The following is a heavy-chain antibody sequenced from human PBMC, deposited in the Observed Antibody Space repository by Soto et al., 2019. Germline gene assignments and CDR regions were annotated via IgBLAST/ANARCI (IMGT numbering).Heavy chain of an antibody. J-gene: IGHJ3*01. D-gene: IGHD1-1*01. CDR1: GGPVRDAFSY. V-gene: IGHV4-30-4*01. Sequence: SETLSLTCAVSGGPVRDAFSYWTWIRQPPGKGPEWMGYLSYTGSTYYNPSLRSRATISVDESSTLLSLRMSSVTAAGAAVYYCARELEGGVFDGRGPRTLVTGSS. CDR3: ARELEGGVFDG. CDR2: LSYTGST.